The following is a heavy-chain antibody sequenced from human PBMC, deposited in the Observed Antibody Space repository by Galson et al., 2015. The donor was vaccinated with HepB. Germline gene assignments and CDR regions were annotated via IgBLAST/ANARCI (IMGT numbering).Heavy chain of an antibody. CDR3: ARLGDLSGYSSL. D-gene: IGHD6-19*01. CDR1: GFTLSGSA. Sequence: ASGFTLSGSAIHWVRQASGKGLEWVGRIRSKASSHATAYTASLKGRFTISRDDSKNTAYLHMNSLKTEDTAVYYCARLGDLSGYSSLWGQGTLVTVSS. V-gene: IGHV3-73*01. CDR2: IRSKASSHAT. J-gene: IGHJ4*02.